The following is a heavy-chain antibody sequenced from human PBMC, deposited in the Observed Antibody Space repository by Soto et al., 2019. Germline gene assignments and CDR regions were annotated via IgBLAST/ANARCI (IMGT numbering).Heavy chain of an antibody. D-gene: IGHD2-8*01. CDR3: ARAGVFSPYYYNLDV. CDR1: GYTLNTYY. CDR2: INPRGGST. V-gene: IGHV1-46*02. Sequence: ASVKVSCKASGYTLNTYYMHWVRQAPGQGPEWMGIINPRGGSTTYAQNFQDRVTMTRDTSSSTVYMELSSLRSEDTAVYYCARAGVFSPYYYNLDVWGQGTTVTVSS. J-gene: IGHJ6*02.